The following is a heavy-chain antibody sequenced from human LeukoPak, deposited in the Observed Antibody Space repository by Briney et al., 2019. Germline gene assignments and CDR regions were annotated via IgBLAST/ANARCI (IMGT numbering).Heavy chain of an antibody. J-gene: IGHJ4*02. CDR2: LYTSGDT. Sequence: PSETLSPTCTVSGGSISSYYWSWIRQPAGKRLEWIGRLYTSGDTNYNPSLKSRLTMSLDTSKNQFSLKLSSVTAADTAVYYCARDEHDYGDYGTFDYWGQGTLVTVSS. CDR1: GGSISSYY. V-gene: IGHV4-4*07. D-gene: IGHD4-17*01. CDR3: ARDEHDYGDYGTFDY.